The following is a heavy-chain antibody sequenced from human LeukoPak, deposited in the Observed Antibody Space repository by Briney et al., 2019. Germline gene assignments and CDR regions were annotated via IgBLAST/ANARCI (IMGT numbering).Heavy chain of an antibody. CDR1: GFNFNGYW. Sequence: PGGSLRLSCVASGFNFNGYWMSWVRQAPGKGLEWVAKTKEDESEKYYVDSVKGRFTISKDNARNSLYLQMNSLKAEDTAVYYCAGDWVGGFDPWGQGTLVAVSS. CDR2: TKEDESEK. D-gene: IGHD3-16*01. V-gene: IGHV3-7*01. J-gene: IGHJ5*02. CDR3: AGDWVGGFDP.